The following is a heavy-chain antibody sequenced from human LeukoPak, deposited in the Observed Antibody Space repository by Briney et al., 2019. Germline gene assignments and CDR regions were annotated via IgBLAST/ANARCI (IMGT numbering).Heavy chain of an antibody. V-gene: IGHV1-69*13. CDR1: GGSFSSYA. CDR3: ARTGTQADYRPKGGDY. Sequence: SVKVSCKASGGSFSSYAISWVRLAPGQGLEWMGGIIPIIGTAIYAQKFRGRVTITADESTSTAYMELSSLRAEGPRTSYCARTGTQADYRPKGGDYWGQGTLVTVSS. J-gene: IGHJ4*02. CDR2: IIPIIGTA. D-gene: IGHD4-11*01.